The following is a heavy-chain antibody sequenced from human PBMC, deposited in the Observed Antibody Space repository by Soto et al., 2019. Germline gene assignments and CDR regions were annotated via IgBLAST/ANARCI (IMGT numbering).Heavy chain of an antibody. V-gene: IGHV3-11*04. D-gene: IGHD2-21*01. J-gene: IGHJ4*02. CDR2: ISGGGETT. CDR1: GFTFSDYY. CDR3: ARDHDWNFDY. Sequence: PGGSLRLSCAASGFTFSDYYMSWIRQAPGKGLEWVAYISGGGETTFYGDSVKGRFTITRDNGKNSLSLQMNSLRVEDTALYYCARDHDWNFDYWGQGTLVTVSS.